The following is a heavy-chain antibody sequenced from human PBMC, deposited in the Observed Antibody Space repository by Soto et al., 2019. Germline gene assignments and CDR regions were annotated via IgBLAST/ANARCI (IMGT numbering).Heavy chain of an antibody. V-gene: IGHV3-74*01. CDR2: INGDGSTT. CDR1: GFTFSSYW. CDR3: TRPRYDDSGTPFDY. J-gene: IGHJ4*02. D-gene: IGHD3-22*01. Sequence: EVQLVESGGGLVQPGESLRLSCATSGFTFSSYWMHWVRQAPGKGLVWVSRINGDGSTTSYADSVKGRFTISRDNPKNTLYLRMNSLRAEDTAVYYCTRPRYDDSGTPFDYWGQGTLVTVSS.